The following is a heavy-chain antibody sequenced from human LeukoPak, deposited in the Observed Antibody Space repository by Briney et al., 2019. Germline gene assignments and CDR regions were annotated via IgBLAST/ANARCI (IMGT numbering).Heavy chain of an antibody. V-gene: IGHV1-2*02. Sequence: ASVKVSCKASGNTFTAYYMYWVRQAPGQGLEWMGWINPNSGGTKSAQKLQGRVTMTTDTSTSTAYMELRSLRSDDTAVYYCAREVADYGDYGWFDPWGQGTLVTVSS. CDR3: AREVADYGDYGWFDP. J-gene: IGHJ5*02. CDR1: GNTFTAYY. CDR2: INPNSGGT. D-gene: IGHD4-17*01.